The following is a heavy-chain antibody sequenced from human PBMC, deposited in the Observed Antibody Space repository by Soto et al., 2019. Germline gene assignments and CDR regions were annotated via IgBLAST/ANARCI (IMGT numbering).Heavy chain of an antibody. CDR1: GFTFSSYA. Sequence: PGGSLRLSCAASGFTFSSYAMSWFRQAPGKGLEWVSAISDSGGSTYHADSVKGRFTISRDSSKNTLYLQMNNLRAEDTAVYYCAKDLTTVTSYYFDYWGQGTLVTVSS. V-gene: IGHV3-23*01. CDR2: ISDSGGST. J-gene: IGHJ4*02. D-gene: IGHD4-17*01. CDR3: AKDLTTVTSYYFDY.